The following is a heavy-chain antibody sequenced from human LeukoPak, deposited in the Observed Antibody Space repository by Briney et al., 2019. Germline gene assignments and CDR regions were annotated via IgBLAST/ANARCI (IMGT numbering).Heavy chain of an antibody. J-gene: IGHJ5*02. CDR2: IIPMFDTP. Sequence: SVKVSCKASGDTFTTYAIIWVRQAPGQGLEWMGGIIPMFDTPNYAQRLQGRVTITADKSTKTAYMELTSLRSEDTAVYYCAKAGIPGYCTNVTCSNWLDPWDQGTLVTVSS. CDR3: AKAGIPGYCTNVTCSNWLDP. CDR1: GDTFTTYA. V-gene: IGHV1-69*06. D-gene: IGHD2-8*01.